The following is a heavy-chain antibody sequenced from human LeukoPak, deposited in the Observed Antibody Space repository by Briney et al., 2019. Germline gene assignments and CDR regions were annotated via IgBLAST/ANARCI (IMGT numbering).Heavy chain of an antibody. Sequence: SETLSLTCTVSGGSISSYYWSWIRQSPGKGLEWIGYIYYSGSTNYNPSLKSRVTISVDTSKNQFSLKLSSVTAADTAVYYCARHSSSSRGWFDPWGQGTLVTVSS. V-gene: IGHV4-59*08. J-gene: IGHJ5*02. CDR2: IYYSGST. CDR1: GGSISSYY. D-gene: IGHD6-13*01. CDR3: ARHSSSSRGWFDP.